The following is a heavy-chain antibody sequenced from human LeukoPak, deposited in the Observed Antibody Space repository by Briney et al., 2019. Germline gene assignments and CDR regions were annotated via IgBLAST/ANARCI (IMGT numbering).Heavy chain of an antibody. Sequence: SETLSLTCTVSGGSISSSSYYWGWIRQPPGKGLEWIGSIYYSGSTYYNSSLKSRVTISIDTSKNQFSLKLSSVTAADTAVYYCAKDHITIFGVPGAFDIWGQGTMVTVSS. D-gene: IGHD3-3*01. V-gene: IGHV4-39*07. CDR2: IYYSGST. J-gene: IGHJ3*02. CDR3: AKDHITIFGVPGAFDI. CDR1: GGSISSSSYY.